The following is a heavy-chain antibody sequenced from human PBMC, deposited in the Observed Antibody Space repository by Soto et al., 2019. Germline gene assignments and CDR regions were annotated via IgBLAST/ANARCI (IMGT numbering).Heavy chain of an antibody. V-gene: IGHV3-48*02. CDR1: GFTFSSYS. Sequence: EVQLVESGGGLVQPGGSLRLSCAASGFTFSSYSMNWVRQAPGKGLEWVSYISSSSSTIYYADSVKGRFTISRDNAKNALYRQMNSLRDEETAVYYCARGLYYYDSSGYWGYWGQGTLVTVSS. D-gene: IGHD3-22*01. CDR3: ARGLYYYDSSGYWGY. CDR2: ISSSSSTI. J-gene: IGHJ4*02.